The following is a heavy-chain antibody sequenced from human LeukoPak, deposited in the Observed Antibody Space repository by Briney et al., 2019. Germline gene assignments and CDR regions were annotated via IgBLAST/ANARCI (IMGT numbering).Heavy chain of an antibody. CDR2: IFPNGEK. CDR3: ARTDGYNSFDS. V-gene: IGHV2-26*01. CDR1: GFSLSTTRLG. J-gene: IGHJ4*02. D-gene: IGHD5-24*01. Sequence: SGPTLVNPTETLTLTCTVSGFSLSTTRLGVTWIRQPPGKALEWLAHIFPNGEKSYSTSLKTRLTISKDTSKSHVVLTVTNMDPVDTATYYCARTDGYNSFDSWGQGTLVTVSS.